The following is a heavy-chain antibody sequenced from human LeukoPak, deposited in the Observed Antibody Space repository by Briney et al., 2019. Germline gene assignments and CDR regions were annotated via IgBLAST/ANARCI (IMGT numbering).Heavy chain of an antibody. CDR2: ISPAGGTT. J-gene: IGHJ3*02. V-gene: IGHV3-23*01. D-gene: IGHD2-15*01. CDR3: ARGYSRAAFDI. Sequence: GGSLRLSCAVSGFTFSSEAMGWVRQLPGGGLEWVSTISPAGGTTYYAESMKGRFTISRDNSKSTLYLQMNSLRAEDTALYYCARGYSRAAFDIWGQGTVVAVSS. CDR1: GFTFSSEA.